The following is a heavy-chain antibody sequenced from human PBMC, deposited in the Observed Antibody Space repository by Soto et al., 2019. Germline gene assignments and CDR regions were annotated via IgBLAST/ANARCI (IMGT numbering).Heavy chain of an antibody. CDR1: GCCISSYY. Sequence: PSETLSLTCTVSGCCISSYYWSWIRQPPGKGLEWIGYIYYSGSTNYNPSLKSRVTISVDTSKNQFSLKLSSVTAADTAVYYCARAAGGDFHRYYFDYWGQGTLVTVSS. CDR3: ARAAGGDFHRYYFDY. D-gene: IGHD2-21*02. J-gene: IGHJ4*02. V-gene: IGHV4-59*01. CDR2: IYYSGST.